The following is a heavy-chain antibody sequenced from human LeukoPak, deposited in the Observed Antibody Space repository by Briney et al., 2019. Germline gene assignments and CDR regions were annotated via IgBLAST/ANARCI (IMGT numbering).Heavy chain of an antibody. Sequence: GGSLRLSCAVSGITLSNYGMSWVRQAPGKGLEWVAGISDRGGRTNYADSVKGRFTISRDNPKNTLFLQMNSLRAEDTAVYFCAKRGVVIRVILVGFHKEAYYFDSWGQGALVTVSS. V-gene: IGHV3-23*01. CDR2: ISDRGGRT. J-gene: IGHJ4*02. CDR1: GITLSNYG. CDR3: AKRGVVIRVILVGFHKEAYYFDS. D-gene: IGHD3-22*01.